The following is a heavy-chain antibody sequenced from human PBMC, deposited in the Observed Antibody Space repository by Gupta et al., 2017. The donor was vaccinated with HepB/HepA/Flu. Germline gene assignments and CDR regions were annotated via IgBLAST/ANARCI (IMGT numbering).Heavy chain of an antibody. V-gene: IGHV4-31*03. CDR1: GGSISSGGYY. D-gene: IGHD3-22*01. Sequence: QVQLQESGPGLVKPSQTLSLTRTVSGGSISSGGYYWSWIRQHPGKGLEWIGYIYYSGSTYYNPSLKSRVTISVDTSKNQFSLKLSSVTAADTAVYYCARGDSSGPDFDYWGQGTLVTVSS. CDR3: ARGDSSGPDFDY. CDR2: IYYSGST. J-gene: IGHJ4*02.